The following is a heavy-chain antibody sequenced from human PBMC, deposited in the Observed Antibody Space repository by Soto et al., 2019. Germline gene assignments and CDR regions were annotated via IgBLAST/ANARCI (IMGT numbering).Heavy chain of an antibody. CDR2: ITGGNT. V-gene: IGHV3-23*01. Sequence: SLRLSCAASGFTFGTYGMGWVRQAPGKGLEWVSTITGGNTYYAASVKGRFTISRDNSKNTLYLQMSSLRAEDTALYYCAKDKERGGYDSDFDYWGQGTLVTVSS. CDR3: AKDKERGGYDSDFDY. D-gene: IGHD3-3*01. CDR1: GFTFGTYG. J-gene: IGHJ4*02.